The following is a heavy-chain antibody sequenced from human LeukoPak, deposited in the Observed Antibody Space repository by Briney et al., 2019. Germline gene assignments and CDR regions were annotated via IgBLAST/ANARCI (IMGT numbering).Heavy chain of an antibody. CDR1: GFSFSDHA. CDR2: IRFDGTTT. V-gene: IGHV3-30*02. CDR3: ATDGTPLRVGEVFFDN. J-gene: IGHJ4*02. D-gene: IGHD3-10*01. Sequence: PGGSLRLSCGASGFSFSDHAMHWVRQAPDKGLEWVAFIRFDGTTTDYTDSVKGRFTISRDNSKNTLFLQMNSLRDEDTAVYYCATDGTPLRVGEVFFDNWGQGTLVTVSS.